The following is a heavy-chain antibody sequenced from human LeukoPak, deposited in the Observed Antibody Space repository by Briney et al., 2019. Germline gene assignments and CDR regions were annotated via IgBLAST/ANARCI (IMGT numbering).Heavy chain of an antibody. CDR3: ARDHGGLIMDSSLDS. D-gene: IGHD3-22*01. Sequence: ASVKVSCKASGYSFTGYYIHWLRQAAGQGLEWMGCINPTSGGNDYAQKFQGRSRMNRDTSISTAYMELSRLRSDDTAVYYCARDHGGLIMDSSLDSWGQGSLVTVSS. CDR2: INPTSGGN. J-gene: IGHJ4*02. V-gene: IGHV1-2*02. CDR1: GYSFTGYY.